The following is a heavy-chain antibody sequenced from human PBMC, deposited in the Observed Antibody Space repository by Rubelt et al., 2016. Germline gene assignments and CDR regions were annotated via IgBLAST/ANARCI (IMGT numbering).Heavy chain of an antibody. D-gene: IGHD3-22*01. V-gene: IGHV4-4*08. J-gene: IGHJ6*02. CDR1: GGSISSYY. Sequence: QVQLQQWGAGLLKPSETLSLTCTVSGGSISSYYWSWIRQPPGKGLEWIGYIYYSGSINYNPSLKGRVTFAGDTSKNQFSLKLSSVTAADTAVYYCARERPDNTGYYYGMDVWGQGTTVTVS. CDR2: IYYSGSI. CDR3: ARERPDNTGYYYGMDV.